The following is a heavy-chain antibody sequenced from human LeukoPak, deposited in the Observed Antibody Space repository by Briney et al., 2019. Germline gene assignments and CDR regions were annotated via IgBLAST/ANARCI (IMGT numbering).Heavy chain of an antibody. J-gene: IGHJ4*02. V-gene: IGHV4-39*07. D-gene: IGHD6-13*01. Sequence: PSETLSLTCTVSGGSISSSSYYWGWIRQPPGKGLEWIGSIYYSGSTYYNPPLKSRVTMSVDTSKNQFSLKLSSVTAADTAVYYCARGVVPGIAAADSFDYWGQGTLVTVSS. CDR2: IYYSGST. CDR3: ARGVVPGIAAADSFDY. CDR1: GGSISSSSYY.